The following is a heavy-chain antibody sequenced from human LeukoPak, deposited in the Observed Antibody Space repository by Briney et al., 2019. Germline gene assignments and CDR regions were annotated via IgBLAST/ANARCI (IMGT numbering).Heavy chain of an antibody. CDR1: GFTFSSYT. D-gene: IGHD3-10*01. J-gene: IGHJ6*02. V-gene: IGHV3-48*01. Sequence: GGSLRLSCVASGFTFSSYTMNWVRQAPGKGLEWVSYISSSSSTIYYADSVKGRFTISRDNAKNSLYLQMNSLRAEDTAVYYCARGHYGSGHYYYYGMDVWGQGTTVTVSS. CDR3: ARGHYGSGHYYYYGMDV. CDR2: ISSSSSTI.